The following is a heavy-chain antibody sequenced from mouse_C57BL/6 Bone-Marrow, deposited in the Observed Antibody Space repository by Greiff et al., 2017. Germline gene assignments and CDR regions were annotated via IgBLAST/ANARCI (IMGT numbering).Heavy chain of an antibody. CDR2: IWRGGST. J-gene: IGHJ1*03. Sequence: QVQLQQSGPGLVQPSQSLSITCTVSGFSLTSYGVHWVRQSPGKGLEWLGVIWRGGSTDYNAAFMSRLSITKDNSKSQVFFKMNSLQADDTAIYYCAKNGGCDYDWYVDVWGTGTTVTVSS. CDR3: AKNGGCDYDWYVDV. V-gene: IGHV2-5*01. CDR1: GFSLTSYG. D-gene: IGHD1-1*02.